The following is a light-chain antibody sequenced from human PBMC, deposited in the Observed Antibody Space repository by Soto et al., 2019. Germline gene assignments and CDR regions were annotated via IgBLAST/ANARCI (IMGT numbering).Light chain of an antibody. CDR2: GAS. CDR1: QSLTKRY. J-gene: IGKJ2*01. V-gene: IGKV3-20*01. CDR3: QQYGSSLVYT. Sequence: EIVLTQSPGTLSLSPGERATLSCRASQSLTKRYLAWYQQKSGQAPRLLIYGASNRATGIPDRFSVGGSETDFTLIISRLEPEDFAVYYCQQYGSSLVYTFGQGTKLEIK.